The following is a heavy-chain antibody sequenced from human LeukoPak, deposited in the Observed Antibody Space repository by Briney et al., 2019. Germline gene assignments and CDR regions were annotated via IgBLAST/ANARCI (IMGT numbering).Heavy chain of an antibody. CDR2: TRNRPNRYAT. Sequence: GGSLRLSCEASVFSLSDHYMDWLRPAPAKGLEWVGRTRNRPNRYATNYAASVKGRFSISRDNLKSSLYLQMNSLRTEDTAVYYCARGDVGDSYRHYWGQGTLVTVSS. D-gene: IGHD5-24*01. CDR1: VFSLSDHY. J-gene: IGHJ4*02. CDR3: ARGDVGDSYRHY. V-gene: IGHV3-72*01.